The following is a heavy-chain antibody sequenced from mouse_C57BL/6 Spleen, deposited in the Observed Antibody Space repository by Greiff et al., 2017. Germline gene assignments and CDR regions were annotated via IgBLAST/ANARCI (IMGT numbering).Heavy chain of an antibody. CDR3: ARPRLNSEAMDY. V-gene: IGHV1-81*01. D-gene: IGHD1-3*01. Sequence: VKLQQSGAELARPGASVKLSCKASGYTFTSYGISWVKQRTGQGLEWIGEIYPRSGNTYYNEKFKGKATLTADKSSSTAYMELRSLTSEDSAVYFCARPRLNSEAMDYWGQGTSVTVSS. J-gene: IGHJ4*01. CDR1: GYTFTSYG. CDR2: IYPRSGNT.